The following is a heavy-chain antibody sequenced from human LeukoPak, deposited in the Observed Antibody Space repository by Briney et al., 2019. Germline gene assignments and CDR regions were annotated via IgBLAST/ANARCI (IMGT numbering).Heavy chain of an antibody. J-gene: IGHJ4*02. D-gene: IGHD5-12*01. V-gene: IGHV3-15*01. Sequence: PEGSLRLSCAASGFTFDDYGMSWVRQAPGKGLEWVGRIKSKTDGGTTDYAAPVKGRFTISRDDSKNTLYLQMNSLKTEDTAVYYCTTDRGAIVATIIDYWGQGTLVTVSS. CDR1: GFTFDDYG. CDR3: TTDRGAIVATIIDY. CDR2: IKSKTDGGTT.